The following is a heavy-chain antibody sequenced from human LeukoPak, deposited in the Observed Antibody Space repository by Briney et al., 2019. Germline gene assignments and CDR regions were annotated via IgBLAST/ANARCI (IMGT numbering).Heavy chain of an antibody. D-gene: IGHD3-22*01. CDR2: ISSIGGST. J-gene: IGHJ3*02. CDR3: ARDRGLIVLWAFDI. CDR1: GFTFSSYA. Sequence: SGGSLRLSCAASGFTFSSYAMHWVRQAPGKGLEYVSTISSIGGSTFYANSVKGRFTVSRDNSKNTLYLQMGSLRAEDMAVYYCARDRGLIVLWAFDIWGQGTVVTVSS. V-gene: IGHV3-64*01.